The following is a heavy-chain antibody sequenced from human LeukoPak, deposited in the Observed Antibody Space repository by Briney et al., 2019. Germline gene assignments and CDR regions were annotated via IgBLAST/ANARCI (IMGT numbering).Heavy chain of an antibody. V-gene: IGHV3-23*01. CDR2: ISGSGGST. Sequence: LSGGSLRLSCAASGFTFSSYAMSWVRQAPGKGLEWVSAISGSGGSTYYADSVKGRFTISRDNSKNTLYLQMNSLRAEDTAVYYCAMPESFGVVMKLDYWGQGTLVTVSS. J-gene: IGHJ4*02. CDR3: AMPESFGVVMKLDY. CDR1: GFTFSSYA. D-gene: IGHD3-3*01.